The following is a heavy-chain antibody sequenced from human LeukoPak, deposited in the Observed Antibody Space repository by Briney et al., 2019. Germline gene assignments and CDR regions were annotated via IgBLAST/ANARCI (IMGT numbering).Heavy chain of an antibody. CDR1: GFTFSSDS. J-gene: IGHJ4*02. V-gene: IGHV3-21*01. D-gene: IGHD3-16*01. Sequence: PGGSLRLSCAASGFTFSSDSMNWVRQAPGKGLEWGSSISSSSSYIYYADSVKGRFTISRDNAKNSLYLQMNSLRAEDTAVYYCARGARFGDDYWGQGTLVTVSS. CDR2: ISSSSSYI. CDR3: ARGARFGDDY.